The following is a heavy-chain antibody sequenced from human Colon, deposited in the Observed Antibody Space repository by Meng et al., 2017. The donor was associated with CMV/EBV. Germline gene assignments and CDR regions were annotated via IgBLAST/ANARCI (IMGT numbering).Heavy chain of an antibody. D-gene: IGHD5-24*01. Sequence: EGQLLVSGGVLVQPGGALGLSCATSGFTFSNNAMIWVRQAPGKGLEWVSTISGSGDTTYYADSVKGRCTISRDSSKNMLYLQMNSLRAEDTALYYCSRSRDPYNGFLDFWGQGALVTVSS. J-gene: IGHJ4*02. CDR2: ISGSGDTT. V-gene: IGHV3-23*01. CDR3: SRSRDPYNGFLDF. CDR1: GFTFSNNA.